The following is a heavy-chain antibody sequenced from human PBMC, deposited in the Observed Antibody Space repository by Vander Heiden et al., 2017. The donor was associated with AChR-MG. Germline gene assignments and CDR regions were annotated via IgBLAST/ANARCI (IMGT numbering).Heavy chain of an antibody. V-gene: IGHV1-24*01. Sequence: QVQLVQSGAEVKKPGASVKVSCKVSGYTLTELSMHWVRQAPGKGLEWMGSFDPEDGETIYAQKFQGRVTMTEDTSTDTAYMELSSLRSEDTAVYYCATDGYCSSTSCYSGSTNFDYWGQGTLVTVSS. J-gene: IGHJ4*02. CDR1: GYTLTELS. D-gene: IGHD2-2*03. CDR2: FDPEDGET. CDR3: ATDGYCSSTSCYSGSTNFDY.